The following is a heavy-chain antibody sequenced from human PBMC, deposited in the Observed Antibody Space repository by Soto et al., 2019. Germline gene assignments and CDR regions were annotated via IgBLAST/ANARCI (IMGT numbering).Heavy chain of an antibody. J-gene: IGHJ4*02. CDR1: GFTVSSNY. D-gene: IGHD6-13*01. Sequence: PGESLKISCAASGFTVSSNYMSWVRQAPGKGLEWVSVIYSGGSTYYADSVKGRFTISRHNSKNTLYLQMNSLRAEDTAVYYCARGALAAAGSMGYWGQGTLVTVSS. V-gene: IGHV3-53*04. CDR2: IYSGGST. CDR3: ARGALAAAGSMGY.